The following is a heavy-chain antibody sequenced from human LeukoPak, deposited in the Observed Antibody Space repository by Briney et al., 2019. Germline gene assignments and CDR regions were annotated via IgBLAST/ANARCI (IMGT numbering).Heavy chain of an antibody. J-gene: IGHJ6*02. CDR2: ISSSSSYI. CDR1: GFTFSDYY. V-gene: IGHV3-11*06. Sequence: GGSLRLSCAASGFTFSDYYMSWIRQAPGKGLEWVSYISSSSSYIYYADSVKGRFTISRDNAKNSLYLQMNSLRAEDTAVYYCARDFYYYGMDVWGQGTTVTVSS. CDR3: ARDFYYYGMDV.